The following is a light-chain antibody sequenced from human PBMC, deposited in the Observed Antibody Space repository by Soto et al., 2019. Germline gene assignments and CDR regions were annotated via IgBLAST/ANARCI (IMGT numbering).Light chain of an antibody. J-gene: IGKJ4*01. CDR2: GAS. Sequence: EIVMTQSPATLSVSPGERATLSCRASQSVSSNLAWYQQKPGQAPRLLIYGASIRATGIPARFSGSGSGTELTLITSSLQPEDFAFYYCQQYNNWPPLTFGGGTKVEIK. CDR1: QSVSSN. V-gene: IGKV3D-15*01. CDR3: QQYNNWPPLT.